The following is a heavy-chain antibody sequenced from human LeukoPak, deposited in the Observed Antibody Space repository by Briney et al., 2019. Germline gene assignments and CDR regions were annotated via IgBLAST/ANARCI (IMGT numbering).Heavy chain of an antibody. CDR1: GYTFTSYG. CDR2: ISAYNGNT. J-gene: IGHJ4*02. V-gene: IGHV1-18*01. D-gene: IGHD3-9*01. Sequence: ASVKVSCKASGYTFTSYGISWVRQAPGQGLEWMGWISAYNGNTNYAQKFQGRVTMTRDTSISTAYMELSRLRSDDTAVYYCASYDILTGYSQYYFDYWGQGTLVTVSS. CDR3: ASYDILTGYSQYYFDY.